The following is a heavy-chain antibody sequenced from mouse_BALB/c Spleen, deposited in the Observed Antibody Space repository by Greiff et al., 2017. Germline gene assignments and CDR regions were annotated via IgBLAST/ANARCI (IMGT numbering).Heavy chain of an antibody. J-gene: IGHJ3*01. CDR3: AIITTATGAY. CDR2: ISSGGST. V-gene: IGHV5-6-5*01. CDR1: GFTFSSYA. Sequence: EVQGVESGGGLVKPGGSLKLSCAASGFTFSSYAMSWVRQTPEKRLEWVASISSGGSTYYPDSVKGRFTISRDNARNILYLQMSSLRSEDTAMYYCAIITTATGAYWGQGTLVTVSA. D-gene: IGHD1-2*01.